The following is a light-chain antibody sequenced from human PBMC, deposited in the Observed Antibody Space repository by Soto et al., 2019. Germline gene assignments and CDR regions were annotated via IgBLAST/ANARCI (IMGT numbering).Light chain of an antibody. V-gene: IGKV1-5*01. Sequence: DFQMTQSPPTLSASVGDIVTITCRASQSIRAWLAWFQQKPGKAPKLLIYDASTVASGVPSRFSGSGSGTEFTLTISSLQPEDFAVYYCLQYNKWPRTFGQGTKVDIK. J-gene: IGKJ1*01. CDR2: DAS. CDR3: LQYNKWPRT. CDR1: QSIRAW.